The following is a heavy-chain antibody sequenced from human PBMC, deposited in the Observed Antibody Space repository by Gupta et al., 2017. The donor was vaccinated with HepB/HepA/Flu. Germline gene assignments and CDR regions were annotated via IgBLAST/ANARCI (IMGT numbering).Heavy chain of an antibody. CDR2: IYHSGST. V-gene: IGHV4-30-2*01. D-gene: IGHD3-16*02. CDR1: GGSISSGGYS. CDR3: ARSDDYVWGSYRSTGWFDP. Sequence: QLQLQESGSGLVKPSQTLSLTCSVSGGSISSGGYSWSWIRQPPGKGLEWIGYIYHSGSTYYNPSLKSRVTISVDRSKNQFSLKLSSVTAADTAVYYCARSDDYVWGSYRSTGWFDPWGQGTLVTVSS. J-gene: IGHJ5*02.